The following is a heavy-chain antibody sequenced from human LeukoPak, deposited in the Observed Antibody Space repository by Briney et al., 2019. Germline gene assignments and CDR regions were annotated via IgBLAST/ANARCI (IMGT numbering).Heavy chain of an antibody. J-gene: IGHJ4*02. D-gene: IGHD3-9*01. Sequence: GASVKVSCKASGYTFTGYYMYWVRQAPGQGLEWMGIINPSGGSTSYAQKFQGRVTMTRDTSTSTVYMELSSLRSEDTAVYYCASDPGGFDWDYWGQGTLVTVSS. V-gene: IGHV1-46*01. CDR3: ASDPGGFDWDY. CDR1: GYTFTGYY. CDR2: INPSGGST.